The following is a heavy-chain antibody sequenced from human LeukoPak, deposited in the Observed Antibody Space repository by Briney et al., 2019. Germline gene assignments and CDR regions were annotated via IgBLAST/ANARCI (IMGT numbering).Heavy chain of an antibody. CDR2: ISYDGSNK. CDR3: AKDALRGVNYFDY. Sequence: GGSLRLSCAASGFTFSSYGMHWVRQAPGKGLEWVAVISYDGSNKYYADSVKGRFTISRDNSKNTLYLQMNSLRAEDTAVYYCAKDALRGVNYFDYWGQGTLVTVSS. CDR1: GFTFSSYG. D-gene: IGHD3-10*01. V-gene: IGHV3-30*18. J-gene: IGHJ4*02.